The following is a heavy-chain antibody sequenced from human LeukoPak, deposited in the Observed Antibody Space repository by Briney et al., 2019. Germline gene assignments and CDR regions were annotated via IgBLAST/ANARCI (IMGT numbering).Heavy chain of an antibody. J-gene: IGHJ4*02. V-gene: IGHV3-21*01. CDR2: ISSSSSYI. Sequence: GGSLRLSSAASGFTSSSYSMNWVRQPPGRGLEWVSSISSSSSYIYYADAVKGRFTISRDNAKNSLYLQMNSLRAEDTAVYYCARDVARDSSGYYVDYWGQGTLVTVSS. CDR3: ARDVARDSSGYYVDY. D-gene: IGHD3-22*01. CDR1: GFTSSSYS.